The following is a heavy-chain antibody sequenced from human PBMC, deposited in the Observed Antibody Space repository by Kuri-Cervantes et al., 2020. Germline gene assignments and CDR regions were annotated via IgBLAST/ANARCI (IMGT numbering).Heavy chain of an antibody. CDR1: GFTFSNYN. CDR3: ARDPSMIVVVMMFDP. CDR2: IRSSSSTI. Sequence: GESLKISCAASGFTFSNYNMNWVRQAPGKGLEWVSYIRSSSSTIYYVDSVKGRFTISRDNAKNSLYLQMNSLRAEDTAVYYCARDPSMIVVVMMFDPWGQGTLVTVSS. J-gene: IGHJ5*02. D-gene: IGHD3-22*01. V-gene: IGHV3-48*01.